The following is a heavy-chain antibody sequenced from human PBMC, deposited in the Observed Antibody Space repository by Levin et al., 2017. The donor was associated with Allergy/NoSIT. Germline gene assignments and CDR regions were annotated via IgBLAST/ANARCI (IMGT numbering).Heavy chain of an antibody. J-gene: IGHJ6*03. CDR2: INGAASSI. D-gene: IGHD5-18*01. V-gene: IGHV3-74*01. CDR3: AREDTTLVASSRMDV. CDR1: GFTFGNYW. Sequence: QAGGSLRLSCAASGFTFGNYWMHWVRQVPGKGLVWVSRINGAASSISYADSVKGRFTISRDNARNTLYLQMNSLRAEDTAIYYCAREDTTLVASSRMDVWGKGTTVTVSS.